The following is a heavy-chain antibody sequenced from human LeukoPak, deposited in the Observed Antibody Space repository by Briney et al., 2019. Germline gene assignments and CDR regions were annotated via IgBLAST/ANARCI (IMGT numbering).Heavy chain of an antibody. Sequence: SQTLSLTCTVSGGSISSNSYYWSWIRQPAGKGLEWIGRIYTSGNTNYNPSLKSRVTISVDTSKNQFSLKLTSVTAADTAVYYCTRDDYSTRFDPWGQGIPVTVSS. J-gene: IGHJ5*02. D-gene: IGHD4-11*01. CDR1: GGSISSNSYY. CDR3: TRDDYSTRFDP. V-gene: IGHV4-61*02. CDR2: IYTSGNT.